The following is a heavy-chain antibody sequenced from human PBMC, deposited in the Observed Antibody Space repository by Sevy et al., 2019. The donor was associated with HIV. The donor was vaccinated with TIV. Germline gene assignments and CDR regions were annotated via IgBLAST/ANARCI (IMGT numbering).Heavy chain of an antibody. Sequence: ASVKVSCKASGGTFSSYAISWVRQAPGQGLEWMGGIIPIFGTANYAQKFQGRVTITADESTSTAYMELSSLRSEDTAGYYCWGRGGGYSSGWSRFDYWGQGTLVTVSS. J-gene: IGHJ4*02. CDR2: IIPIFGTA. CDR1: GGTFSSYA. V-gene: IGHV1-69*13. D-gene: IGHD6-19*01. CDR3: WGRGGGYSSGWSRFDY.